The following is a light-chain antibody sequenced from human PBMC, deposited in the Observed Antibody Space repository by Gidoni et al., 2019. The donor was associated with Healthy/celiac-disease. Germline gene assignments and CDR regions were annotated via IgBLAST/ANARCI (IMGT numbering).Light chain of an antibody. CDR3: QQSYSTPPEWT. CDR2: AAS. V-gene: IGKV1-39*01. Sequence: DIQMTQSPSSLSASVGDRVTITCRASQSISSYLNWYQQKPGKAPKLLIYAASSLQSGVPSRFSGSGSGTDFTLTISSLQPEDFATYYCQQSYSTPPEWTFGQGTKVECK. CDR1: QSISSY. J-gene: IGKJ1*01.